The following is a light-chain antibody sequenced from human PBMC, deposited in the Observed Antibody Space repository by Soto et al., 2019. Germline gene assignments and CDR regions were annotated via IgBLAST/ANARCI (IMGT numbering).Light chain of an antibody. CDR1: SSNIGNHY. Sequence: QSVLTQSPSASGTPGQRVTISCSGSSSNIGNHYVYWYHQLPGTAPKLLIYRNDQRPSGVPDRFSGSRSVTSASLAISGLRSEDEADYYCAAWDDSLSGVLFGGGTKLTVL. CDR3: AAWDDSLSGVL. V-gene: IGLV1-47*01. J-gene: IGLJ2*01. CDR2: RND.